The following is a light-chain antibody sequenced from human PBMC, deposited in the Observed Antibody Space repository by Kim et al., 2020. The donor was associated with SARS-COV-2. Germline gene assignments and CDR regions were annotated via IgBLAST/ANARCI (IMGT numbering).Light chain of an antibody. J-gene: IGLJ2*01. Sequence: GQRVTISCSGGRSDIGSNTVNWYQKLPGKAPRVVIYSNDQRPSGVPGRFSGSRSGTSASLAISGLQSDDEAAYFCASWNDGLGGPVFGGGTQLTVL. V-gene: IGLV1-44*01. CDR2: SND. CDR1: RSDIGSNT. CDR3: ASWNDGLGGPV.